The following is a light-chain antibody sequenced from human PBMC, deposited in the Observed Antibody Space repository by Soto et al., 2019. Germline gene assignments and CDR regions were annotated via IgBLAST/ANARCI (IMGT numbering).Light chain of an antibody. CDR1: SSDVGGYNY. CDR2: EVN. V-gene: IGLV2-8*01. J-gene: IGLJ2*01. Sequence: QSALTQPPSASGSPGQSVTISCTGTSSDVGGYNYVSWYQQHPGKAPKLMIYEVNKRPSGVPDRFSGSKSGNTASLTVSGLQAEDEANYYCNSYAGSNNFVVFGGGTKVTVL. CDR3: NSYAGSNNFVV.